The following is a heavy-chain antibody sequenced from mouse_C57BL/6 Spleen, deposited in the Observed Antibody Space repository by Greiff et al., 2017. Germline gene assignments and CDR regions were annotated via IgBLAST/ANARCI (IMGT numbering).Heavy chain of an antibody. CDR2: INPGSGGT. V-gene: IGHV1-54*01. Sequence: QVQLQQSGAELVRPGTSVKVSCKASGYAFTNYLIEWVKQRPGQGLEWIGVINPGSGGTNYNEKFKGKATLTADKSSSTAYMQLSSLTYEDSAVYFCARGRTTVVATDFDVWGTGTTVTVSS. J-gene: IGHJ1*03. CDR3: ARGRTTVVATDFDV. CDR1: GYAFTNYL. D-gene: IGHD1-1*01.